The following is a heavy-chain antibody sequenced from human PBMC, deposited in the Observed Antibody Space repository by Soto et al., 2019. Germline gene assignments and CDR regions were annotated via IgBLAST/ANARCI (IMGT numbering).Heavy chain of an antibody. D-gene: IGHD2-8*01. J-gene: IGHJ6*02. Sequence: QGQLVQSGPEVKKPGASVKVSCKASGYTFSRYGISWVRQAPGQGLEWMGWISGYNGDTKYAQKVQGRVTMTIDTSTYTAYIEVRSLTSDDTAIYYCAKNGQPPYYYYGMDVWGQGTTVTVSS. CDR2: ISGYNGDT. CDR1: GYTFSRYG. CDR3: AKNGQPPYYYYGMDV. V-gene: IGHV1-18*01.